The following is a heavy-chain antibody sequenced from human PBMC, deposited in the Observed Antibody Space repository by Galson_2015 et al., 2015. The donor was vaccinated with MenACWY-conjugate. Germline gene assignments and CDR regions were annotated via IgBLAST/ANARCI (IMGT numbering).Heavy chain of an antibody. Sequence: SLRLSCAASGFTFSNYWMTWVRQAPGKGLEWVANINQDGSEKNYVDSVKGRFTISRDNAENSLRLQMDSLRAEDTAVYYCARDSPHYYDNNYDMDVWGQGTTVTVSS. J-gene: IGHJ6*02. CDR2: INQDGSEK. CDR3: ARDSPHYYDNNYDMDV. CDR1: GFTFSNYW. D-gene: IGHD3-22*01. V-gene: IGHV3-7*03.